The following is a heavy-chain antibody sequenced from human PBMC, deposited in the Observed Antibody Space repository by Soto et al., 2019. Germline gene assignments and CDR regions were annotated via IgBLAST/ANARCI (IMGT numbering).Heavy chain of an antibody. V-gene: IGHV3-23*01. CDR3: AQGPRYCSGGSCYSHLVY. Sequence: GSLRLSCAASGFTFSSYGMSWVRQAPGKGLEWVSAISGSGGSTYYSDSVKGRFTISRDNSKNTLYLQMNSLRAEDTAVYYCAQGPRYCSGGSCYSHLVYWGQGTLVTVSS. J-gene: IGHJ4*02. D-gene: IGHD2-15*01. CDR2: ISGSGGST. CDR1: GFTFSSYG.